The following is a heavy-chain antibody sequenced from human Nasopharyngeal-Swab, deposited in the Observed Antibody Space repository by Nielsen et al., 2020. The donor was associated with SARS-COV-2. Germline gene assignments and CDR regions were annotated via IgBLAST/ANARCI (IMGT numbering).Heavy chain of an antibody. D-gene: IGHD5-24*01. CDR2: ISYDGSNK. V-gene: IGHV3-30*03. Sequence: GESLKISCAASGFTFSSYGVHWVRQAPGKGLEWVAVISYDGSNKYYADSVKGRFTISRDNSKNTLYLQMNSLRAEDTAVYYCARVEMATINRNYGMDVWGQGTTVTVSS. J-gene: IGHJ6*02. CDR1: GFTFSSYG. CDR3: ARVEMATINRNYGMDV.